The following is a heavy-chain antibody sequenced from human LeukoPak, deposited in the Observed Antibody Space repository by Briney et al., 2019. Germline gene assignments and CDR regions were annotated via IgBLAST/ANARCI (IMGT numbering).Heavy chain of an antibody. V-gene: IGHV4-34*01. CDR3: ARGGAVFCGGGSCGYYYYGMDV. CDR1: GGSFSGYY. Sequence: SETLSLTCAVYGGSFSGYYWSWIRQPPGKGLEWIGEINHSGSTNYNPSLKSRVTISVDTSKNQFSLKLSSVTAADTAVYYCARGGAVFCGGGSCGYYYYGMDVWGKGTTVTASS. CDR2: INHSGST. J-gene: IGHJ6*04. D-gene: IGHD2-15*01.